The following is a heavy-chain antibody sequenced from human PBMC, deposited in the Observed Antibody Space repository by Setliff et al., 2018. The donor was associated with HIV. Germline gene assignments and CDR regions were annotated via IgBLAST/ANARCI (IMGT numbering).Heavy chain of an antibody. CDR3: ARGEPTILVVPAAFFDY. Sequence: GASVKVSCKASGYTFTSYGISWVRQAPGQGLEWMGWISAYNGNTNYAQKLQGRVTMTTDTSTSTAYMELRSLRSDDTAVYYCARGEPTILVVPAAFFDYWGQGTLVTVSS. CDR2: ISAYNGNT. CDR1: GYTFTSYG. J-gene: IGHJ4*02. V-gene: IGHV1-18*01. D-gene: IGHD2-2*01.